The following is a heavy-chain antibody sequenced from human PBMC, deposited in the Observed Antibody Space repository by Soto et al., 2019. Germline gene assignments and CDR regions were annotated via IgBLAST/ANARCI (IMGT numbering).Heavy chain of an antibody. CDR1: GGPLISYA. J-gene: IGHJ6*02. V-gene: IGHV1-69*01. Sequence: VKLSCNASGGPLISYAIVWGRRAPGQGLEWMGGIIPIFGTANYAQKFQGRVTITADESTSTAYMELSSLRSEDTAVYYCALARIEARPGYYYYGMDVCGQRTTVTVSS. D-gene: IGHD6-6*01. CDR3: ALARIEARPGYYYYGMDV. CDR2: IIPIFGTA.